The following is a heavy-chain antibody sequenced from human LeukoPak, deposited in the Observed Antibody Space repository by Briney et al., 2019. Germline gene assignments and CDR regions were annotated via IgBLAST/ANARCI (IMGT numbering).Heavy chain of an antibody. V-gene: IGHV4-4*07. Sequence: SETLSLTCTVPGGSISSYYWSWIRQPAGKGLEWIGCIYTSGSTNYNPSLKSRVTMSVDTSKNQFSLKLSSVTAADTAVYYCARARKTAWSKNPRIAAAMYYFDYWGQGTLVTVSS. CDR2: IYTSGST. J-gene: IGHJ4*02. CDR3: ARARKTAWSKNPRIAAAMYYFDY. D-gene: IGHD6-13*01. CDR1: GGSISSYY.